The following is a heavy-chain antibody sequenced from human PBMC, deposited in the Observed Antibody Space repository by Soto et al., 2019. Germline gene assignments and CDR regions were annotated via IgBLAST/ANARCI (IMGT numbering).Heavy chain of an antibody. V-gene: IGHV3-23*01. J-gene: IGHJ4*02. CDR3: AKYDYVWGSPRYFDY. CDR1: GFTFSSYA. CDR2: ISGSGGST. Sequence: PGGSLRLSCAASGFTFSSYAMSWVRQAPGKGLEWVSAISGSGGSTYYADSVKGRFTISRDNSKNTLYLQMNSLRAEDTAVYYCAKYDYVWGSPRYFDYWGQGTLVTVSS. D-gene: IGHD3-16*01.